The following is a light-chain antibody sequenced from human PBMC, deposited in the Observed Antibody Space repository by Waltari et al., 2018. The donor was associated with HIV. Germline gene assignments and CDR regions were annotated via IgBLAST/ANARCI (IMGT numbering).Light chain of an antibody. CDR1: HSSLGNTY. Sequence: LTQPPSVSAAPGQRVTISCSGSHSSLGNTYVSWYQQLPGTAPKVLIYENDKRPSGIPYRFSAYKFGTSATLDITGLQVGDEGDYYCGTWDSNLNAVFGGGTKLTV. CDR2: END. CDR3: GTWDSNLNAV. J-gene: IGLJ2*01. V-gene: IGLV1-51*01.